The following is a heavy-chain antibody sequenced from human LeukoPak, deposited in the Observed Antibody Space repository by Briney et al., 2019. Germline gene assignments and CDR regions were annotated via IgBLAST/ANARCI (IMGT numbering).Heavy chain of an antibody. V-gene: IGHV3-21*01. J-gene: IGHJ4*02. Sequence: GGSLRLSCAASGFTFSSYSMNWVRQAPGKGLEWVSSISSSSSYIYYADSLKGRFTISRDNAKKSVYLQMNSLRAEDTAVYYCARVDAAPFDYWGQGTLVTVSS. CDR3: ARVDAAPFDY. CDR1: GFTFSSYS. CDR2: ISSSSSYI. D-gene: IGHD6-25*01.